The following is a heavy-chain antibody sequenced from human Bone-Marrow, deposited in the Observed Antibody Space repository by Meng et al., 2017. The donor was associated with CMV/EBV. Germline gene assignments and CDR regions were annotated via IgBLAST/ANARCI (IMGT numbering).Heavy chain of an antibody. Sequence: GGSLRLSCAASGFTFSSYAMSWVRQAPGKGLEWVSSISGASTYIYYAASVEGRFTISRDNAKHSVYLQMNSLRAEDTAIYYCAKEYHGQWLYYGMDVWGQGTTVTVSS. CDR2: ISGASTYI. CDR3: AKEYHGQWLYYGMDV. V-gene: IGHV3-21*01. CDR1: GFTFSSYA. D-gene: IGHD6-19*01. J-gene: IGHJ6*02.